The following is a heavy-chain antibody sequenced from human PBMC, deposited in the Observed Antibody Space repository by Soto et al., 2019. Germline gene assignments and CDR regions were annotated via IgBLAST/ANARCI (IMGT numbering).Heavy chain of an antibody. CDR2: IYYTGST. V-gene: IGHV4-61*01. J-gene: IGHJ4*02. CDR3: ARTDRCQLSSFSDY. CDR1: GGSVSSTSHY. D-gene: IGHD2-2*01. Sequence: QVQLQESGPGLVKPSETLSLTCTVSGGSVSSTSHYWSWIRQPPGKGLEWIGYIYYTGSTTYNPSRKSRVTISVDTSKNQFSLNLNSVTAADTAVYYCARTDRCQLSSFSDYWGQGTLVTVSS.